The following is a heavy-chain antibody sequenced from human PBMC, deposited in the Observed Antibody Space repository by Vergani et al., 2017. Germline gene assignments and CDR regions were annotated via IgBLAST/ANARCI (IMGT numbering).Heavy chain of an antibody. CDR1: GYTFTSYA. CDR3: ARDFPYLEVVVAATFWWFDP. Sequence: QVQLVQSGAEVKKPGASVKVSCKASGYTFTSYAMHWVRQAPGHRLEWMGWINTGNGNTKYSQKFQGRVTITRDTSASTAYMELSSLRSEDTAVYYCARDFPYLEVVVAATFWWFDPWGQGTLVTVSS. CDR2: INTGNGNT. D-gene: IGHD2-15*01. J-gene: IGHJ5*02. V-gene: IGHV1-3*04.